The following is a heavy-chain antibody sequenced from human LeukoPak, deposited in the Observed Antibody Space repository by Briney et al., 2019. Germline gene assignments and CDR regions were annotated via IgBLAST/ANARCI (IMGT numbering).Heavy chain of an antibody. V-gene: IGHV3-48*01. CDR3: AREVGTPQAFDI. Sequence: PGGSLRLSCAASGFTFSSYSMNWVRQAPGKGLEWVSYISRSSTIYYADSVRGRFTISRDNAKNSLYLQMNSLKAEDTAIYYCAREVGTPQAFDIWGQGTMVTVSS. CDR2: ISRSSTI. CDR1: GFTFSSYS. J-gene: IGHJ3*02. D-gene: IGHD1-26*01.